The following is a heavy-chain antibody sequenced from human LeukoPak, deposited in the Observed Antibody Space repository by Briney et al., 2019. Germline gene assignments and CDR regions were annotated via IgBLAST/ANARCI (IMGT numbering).Heavy chain of an antibody. CDR1: GGSISSSSYY. V-gene: IGHV4-39*01. CDR2: IYYSGST. Sequence: SETLSLTCTVSGGSISSSSYYWGWIRQPPGKGLEWIRSIYYSGSTYYNPSLKSRVTISVDTSKNQFSLKLSSVTAADTAVYYCARLSQAPGDYWGQGTLVTVSS. D-gene: IGHD7-27*01. J-gene: IGHJ4*02. CDR3: ARLSQAPGDY.